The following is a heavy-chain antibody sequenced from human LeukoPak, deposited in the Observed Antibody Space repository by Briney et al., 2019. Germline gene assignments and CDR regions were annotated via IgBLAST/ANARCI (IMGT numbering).Heavy chain of an antibody. V-gene: IGHV3-23*01. Sequence: GGSLRLSCAASGFTFSSYAMNWVRQAPGKGLEWVSAISGSGGSTYYTDSVKGRFTISRDNSKNTLYLQMNSLRAEDTAVYYCAKGLAAAGTDYFDYWGQGTLVTVSS. D-gene: IGHD6-13*01. J-gene: IGHJ4*02. CDR3: AKGLAAAGTDYFDY. CDR2: ISGSGGST. CDR1: GFTFSSYA.